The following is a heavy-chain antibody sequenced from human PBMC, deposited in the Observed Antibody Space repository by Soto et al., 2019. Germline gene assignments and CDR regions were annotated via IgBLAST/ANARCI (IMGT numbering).Heavy chain of an antibody. CDR1: GFTFSSYA. D-gene: IGHD6-13*01. Sequence: PGGSLRLSCAASGFTFSSYAMSWVRQAPGKGLEWVSAISGSGGSTYYADSVKGRLTISRDNSKNTLYLQMNSLRAEDTAVYYCAKPDGSSLNAFDIWGQGTMVTVSS. J-gene: IGHJ3*02. CDR2: ISGSGGST. CDR3: AKPDGSSLNAFDI. V-gene: IGHV3-23*01.